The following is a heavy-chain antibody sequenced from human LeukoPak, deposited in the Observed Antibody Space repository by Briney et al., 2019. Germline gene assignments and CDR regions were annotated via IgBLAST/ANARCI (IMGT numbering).Heavy chain of an antibody. Sequence: GGSLRLSCAASGFTFSTYAMTWVRQAPGKGLEWVSSITGSGDGTSAADSVKGRFSISRDNSKNTLSLEMNSLRADDTAVYYCGRDGWEIRLATGYWGQGTLVTVSS. V-gene: IGHV3-23*01. J-gene: IGHJ4*02. CDR1: GFTFSTYA. CDR3: GRDGWEIRLATGY. D-gene: IGHD1-26*01. CDR2: ITGSGDGT.